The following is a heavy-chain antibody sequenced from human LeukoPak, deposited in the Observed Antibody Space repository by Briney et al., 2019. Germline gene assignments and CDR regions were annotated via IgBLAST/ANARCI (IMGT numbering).Heavy chain of an antibody. CDR1: GYTFTSYD. CDR3: ARGDYYDSSGYQPAGGYGMDV. V-gene: IGHV1-8*01. CDR2: MNPNSGNT. Sequence: ASVKVSCKASGYTFTSYDINWVRQATGQGLEWMGWMNPNSGNTGYAQKFQGRVTMTRNTSISTAYMELSSLRSEDTAVYYCARGDYYDSSGYQPAGGYGMDVWGQGTTVTVSS. J-gene: IGHJ6*02. D-gene: IGHD3-22*01.